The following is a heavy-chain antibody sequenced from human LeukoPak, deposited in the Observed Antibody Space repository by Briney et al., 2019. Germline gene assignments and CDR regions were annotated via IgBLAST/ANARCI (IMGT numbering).Heavy chain of an antibody. J-gene: IGHJ3*02. CDR2: IRYDGSNK. Sequence: GGSLRLSCAASGFTFSSYGMHWVRQAPGKGLEWVAFIRYDGSNKYYADSVKGRFTISRDNSKNTLYLQMNSLKTEDTAVYYCSRDGSGSSWSAFDIWGQGTRVTVSS. D-gene: IGHD6-13*01. V-gene: IGHV3-30*02. CDR3: SRDGSGSSWSAFDI. CDR1: GFTFSSYG.